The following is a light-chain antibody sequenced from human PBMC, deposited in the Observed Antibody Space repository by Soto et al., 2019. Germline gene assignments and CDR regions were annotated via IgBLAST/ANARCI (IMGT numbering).Light chain of an antibody. CDR3: GTWDSSLSAYVV. CDR1: SSNIGNNY. V-gene: IGLV1-51*01. J-gene: IGLJ2*01. CDR2: DNN. Sequence: QSVLTQPPSVSAAPGQQVTISCSGSSSNIGNNYVSWYQQLPGTAPKLLIYDNNKRPSGIPDRFSGSKSGTSATLGITGLQTGDEADYYCGTWDSSLSAYVVFGGGTQLTVL.